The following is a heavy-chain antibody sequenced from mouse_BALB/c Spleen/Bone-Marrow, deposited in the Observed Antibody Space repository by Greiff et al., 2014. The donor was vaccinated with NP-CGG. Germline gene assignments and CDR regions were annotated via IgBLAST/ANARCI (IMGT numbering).Heavy chain of an antibody. D-gene: IGHD1-1*02. V-gene: IGHV5-4*02. CDR1: GFTFSDFY. CDR3: ARSGERYGAMDY. J-gene: IGHJ4*01. CDR2: ISDGGTYT. Sequence: DVMLVESGGDLVKPGGSLKLSCAASGFTFSDFYMFWFRQTPEKRLELVATISDGGTYTYYPDSVKGRFTISRDNAKNNLYLQVSSLKSEDTAMYYCARSGERYGAMDYWGQGTSVTVSS.